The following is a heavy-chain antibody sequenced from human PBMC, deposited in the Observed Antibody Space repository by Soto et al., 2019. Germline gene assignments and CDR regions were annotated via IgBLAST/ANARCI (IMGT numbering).Heavy chain of an antibody. J-gene: IGHJ6*02. V-gene: IGHV4-59*01. D-gene: IGHD6-19*01. CDR3: ARGGWIAAAVAGRFALGYYYGMDV. Sequence: SETLSLTCTVSGGSISSYYWSWIRQPPGKGLEWIGYIYYSGSTNYNPSLKSRVTISVDTSKNQFSLKLSSVTAADTAVYYCARGGWIAAAVAGRFALGYYYGMDVWGQGTTVTVSS. CDR1: GGSISSYY. CDR2: IYYSGST.